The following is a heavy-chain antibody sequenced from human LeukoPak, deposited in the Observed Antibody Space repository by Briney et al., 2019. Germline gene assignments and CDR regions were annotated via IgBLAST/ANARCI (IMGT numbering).Heavy chain of an antibody. Sequence: PSETLSLTCAVSGGSISSGGYSWSWIRQPPGKGLEWIGYIYHSGSTYYNPSLKSRVTISVDRSKNQFSLKLSSVTAADTAVYYCARTLYSYGSYYMDVWGKGTTVTVSS. V-gene: IGHV4-30-2*01. CDR2: IYHSGST. CDR3: ARTLYSYGSYYMDV. J-gene: IGHJ6*03. D-gene: IGHD5-18*01. CDR1: GGSISSGGYS.